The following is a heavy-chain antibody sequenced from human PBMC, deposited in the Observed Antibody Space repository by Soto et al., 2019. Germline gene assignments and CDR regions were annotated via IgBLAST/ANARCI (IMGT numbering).Heavy chain of an antibody. Sequence: SETLSLTCAVYGGSFSGYDWSWIRQPPGKGLEWIGYIYYSGSTNYNPSLKSRVTISVDTSKNQFSLKLSSVTAADTAVYYCARDSRYYDFWSDNYYYYGMDVWGQGTTVTVSS. CDR3: ARDSRYYDFWSDNYYYYGMDV. CDR1: GGSFSGYD. V-gene: IGHV4-59*01. CDR2: IYYSGST. D-gene: IGHD3-3*01. J-gene: IGHJ6*02.